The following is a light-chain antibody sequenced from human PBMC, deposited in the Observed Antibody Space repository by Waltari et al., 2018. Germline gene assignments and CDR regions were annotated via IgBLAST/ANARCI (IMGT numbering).Light chain of an antibody. J-gene: IGKJ1*01. V-gene: IGKV1-5*01. CDR2: DAS. CDR1: HTISYW. CDR3: QQYNSYSWT. Sequence: DIKMTQSPSTLSASVGDSVTITSRAHHTISYWLAWYQQKPGKAPRLLIYDASILESGVPSRFSGSASGTEFTLSINSLQPDDFACYYCQQYNSYSWTFGQGTKVEIK.